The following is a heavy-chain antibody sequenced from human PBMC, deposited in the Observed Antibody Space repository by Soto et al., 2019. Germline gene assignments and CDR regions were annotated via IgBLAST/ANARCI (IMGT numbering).Heavy chain of an antibody. V-gene: IGHV3-23*01. Sequence: GGSLRLSCAASGFPFRNYAMSWVRQAPGKGLEWVSGISGSSANAYYTDSVKGRFTISRDYSKNTLYLQMNSLRAEDTAVYYCAKGSGEVSRYYLDYWGQGTLVTVSS. CDR3: AKGSGEVSRYYLDY. CDR1: GFPFRNYA. CDR2: ISGSSANA. J-gene: IGHJ4*02.